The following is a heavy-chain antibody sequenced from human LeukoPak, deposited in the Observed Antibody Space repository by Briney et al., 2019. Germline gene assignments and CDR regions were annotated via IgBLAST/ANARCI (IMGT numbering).Heavy chain of an antibody. Sequence: PSETLSLTCTVSGGSISSSSYYWGWIRQPPGKGLEWIGEINHSGSTNYNPSLKSRVTISVDASKNQFSLKLSSVTAADTAVYYCARGGYGSGTIREETIASYYYYMDVWGKGTTVTVSS. D-gene: IGHD3-10*01. CDR3: ARGGYGSGTIREETIASYYYYMDV. CDR2: INHSGST. CDR1: GGSISSSSYY. V-gene: IGHV4-39*07. J-gene: IGHJ6*03.